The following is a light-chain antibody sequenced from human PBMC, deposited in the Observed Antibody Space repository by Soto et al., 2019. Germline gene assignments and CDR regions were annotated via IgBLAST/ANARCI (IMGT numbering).Light chain of an antibody. CDR3: CSYAPSRTLL. V-gene: IGLV2-23*01. CDR1: SSDVGTYNL. Sequence: QSALTQPASVSGCPGQSVTISCTGTSSDVGTYNLVTWYQQHPGKAPKLIVYEGNKRPSGVSNRFSASKSGNTASLTISGLQAEDEADYYCCSYAPSRTLLFGGGTKVTVL. J-gene: IGLJ2*01. CDR2: EGN.